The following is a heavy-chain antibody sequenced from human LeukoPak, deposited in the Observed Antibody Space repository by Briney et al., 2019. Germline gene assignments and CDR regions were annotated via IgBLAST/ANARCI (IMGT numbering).Heavy chain of an antibody. CDR1: GGSIGGYC. Sequence: SETLSLTCTVSGGSIGGYCWSWIRQPPGKGLEWIGYIYYSGSSNYNPSLESRVTMSVDTSKDQFSLRLSSVTAVDTAVYYCARGGRAVASNWFDPWGQGTLVTVSS. D-gene: IGHD6-19*01. J-gene: IGHJ5*02. CDR2: IYYSGSS. V-gene: IGHV4-59*01. CDR3: ARGGRAVASNWFDP.